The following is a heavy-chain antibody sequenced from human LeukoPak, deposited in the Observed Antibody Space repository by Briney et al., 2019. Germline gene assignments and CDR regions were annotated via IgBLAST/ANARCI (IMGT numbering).Heavy chain of an antibody. CDR1: GGSISSGSYY. V-gene: IGHV4-61*02. CDR2: IYTSGST. CDR3: ARVEDEGFFDY. Sequence: TLSLTCTVSGGSISSGSYYWSWIRQPARKGLEWIGRIYTSGSTNYNPSLKSQVTISVDTSKNQFSLKLSSVTAADTAVYYCARVEDEGFFDYWGQGTLVTVSS. J-gene: IGHJ4*02.